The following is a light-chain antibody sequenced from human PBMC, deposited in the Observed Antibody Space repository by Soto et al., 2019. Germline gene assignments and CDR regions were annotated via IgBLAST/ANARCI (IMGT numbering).Light chain of an antibody. V-gene: IGKV1-5*03. CDR2: KVS. Sequence: DIQMTKSPSTLSASVGDIVTITCRAIQSISSWLAWYQQKPGKAPKVLIYKVSNLKSGGPSRFSGSGSGTEFTLTSSSLQPDDFATYYCQQYNSYPLPFGGGTKVEIK. CDR1: QSISSW. J-gene: IGKJ4*01. CDR3: QQYNSYPLP.